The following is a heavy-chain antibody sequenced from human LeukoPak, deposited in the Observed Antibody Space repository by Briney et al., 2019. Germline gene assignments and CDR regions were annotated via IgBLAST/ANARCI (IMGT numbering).Heavy chain of an antibody. D-gene: IGHD2-21*02. CDR2: ISAYNGDT. V-gene: IGHV1-18*01. CDR1: GYIFTSYS. CDR3: ARDQGVTDPPPYGLDV. J-gene: IGHJ6*02. Sequence: GASVKVSCKASGYIFTSYSISWVRQAPGQGLEWMGWISAYNGDTNYVQKFQGRVTMTTDTSTSTAYMELKSLRSDDTAVYYCARDQGVTDPPPYGLDVWGQGTTVTVSS.